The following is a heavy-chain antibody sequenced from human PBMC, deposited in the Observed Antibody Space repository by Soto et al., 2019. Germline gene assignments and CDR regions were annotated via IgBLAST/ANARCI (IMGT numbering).Heavy chain of an antibody. CDR1: GGSFSGYY. D-gene: IGHD3-10*01. V-gene: IGHV4-34*01. CDR2: INHSGST. J-gene: IGHJ4*02. CDR3: ARGGHYYGSGRPSDY. Sequence: QVQLQQWGAGLLKPSETLSLTCAVYGGSFSGYYWSWIRQPPGKGLEWIGEINHSGSTNYNPSLKSRVTISVDTSKNQFSLKLSSVTAADTAVYYCARGGHYYGSGRPSDYWGQGTLVTVSS.